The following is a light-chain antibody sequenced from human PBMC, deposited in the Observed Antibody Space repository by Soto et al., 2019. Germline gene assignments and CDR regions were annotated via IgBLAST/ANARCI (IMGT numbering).Light chain of an antibody. V-gene: IGKV3-20*01. J-gene: IGKJ4*01. CDR2: GES. Sequence: EIVMTQSPATLSVSPGERVTVSCRASQTISRNLAWYQQKPGQAPRVLIYGESTRATDIPDRFSGSGSGTDFTLTISRLEPEDFAVYYCQQYGSSPLTFGGGTKVDIK. CDR1: QTISRN. CDR3: QQYGSSPLT.